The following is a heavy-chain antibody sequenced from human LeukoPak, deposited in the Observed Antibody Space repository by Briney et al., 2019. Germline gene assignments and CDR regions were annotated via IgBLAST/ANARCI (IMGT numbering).Heavy chain of an antibody. Sequence: ASVKVSCKASGYTFTRHDIKWVRQAAGQGREGMGWMNPNSGNAGYAQKFQGRVTMTRDTSINTAYMELYSLTSEHTAVYYCARDNSARGANWFDPWGQGTLVTVSS. D-gene: IGHD6-25*01. CDR1: GYTFTRHD. J-gene: IGHJ5*02. V-gene: IGHV1-8*01. CDR3: ARDNSARGANWFDP. CDR2: MNPNSGNA.